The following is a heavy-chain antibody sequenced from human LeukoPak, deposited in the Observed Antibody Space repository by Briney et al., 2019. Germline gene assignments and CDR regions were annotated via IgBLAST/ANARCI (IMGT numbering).Heavy chain of an antibody. CDR3: ARDLFAAVDTAMVTLDP. CDR1: GFTFSSYS. J-gene: IGHJ5*02. Sequence: GGSLRLSCAASGFTFSSYSMNWVRQAPGKGLEWVSSISSSSSYIYYADSVKGRFTISRDNAKNSLYLQMNSLRAEDTAVYYCARDLFAAVDTAMVTLDPWGQGTLVTVSS. CDR2: ISSSSSYI. D-gene: IGHD5-18*01. V-gene: IGHV3-21*01.